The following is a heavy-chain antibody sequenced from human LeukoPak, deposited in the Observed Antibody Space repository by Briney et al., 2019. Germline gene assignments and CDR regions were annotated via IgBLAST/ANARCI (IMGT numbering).Heavy chain of an antibody. V-gene: IGHV3-21*01. D-gene: IGHD2-2*01. Sequence: GGSLRLSCAASGFTFSSYSMNWVRQAPGKGLEWVSSISSSSSYIYYADSVKGRFTISRDNAKNSLYLQMNSLRAEDTAVYYCAREDADLPFDYWGQGTLVTVSP. CDR3: AREDADLPFDY. CDR1: GFTFSSYS. J-gene: IGHJ4*02. CDR2: ISSSSSYI.